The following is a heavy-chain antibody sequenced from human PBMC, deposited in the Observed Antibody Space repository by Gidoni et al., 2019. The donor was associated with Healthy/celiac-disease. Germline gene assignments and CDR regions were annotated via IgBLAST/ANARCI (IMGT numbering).Heavy chain of an antibody. CDR2: IYTSGST. J-gene: IGHJ4*02. V-gene: IGHV4-61*02. CDR3: ARAGTRWELLSY. Sequence: QVQLQESGPGLVKPSQTLSLPCTVYGGSISSGSYYWSWIRRPAGKGLEWIGRIYTSGSTNYTPSLKSRVTISVDTSKNQFSLKLSSVTAADTAVYSCARAGTRWELLSYWGQGTLVTVSS. D-gene: IGHD1-26*01. CDR1: GGSISSGSYY.